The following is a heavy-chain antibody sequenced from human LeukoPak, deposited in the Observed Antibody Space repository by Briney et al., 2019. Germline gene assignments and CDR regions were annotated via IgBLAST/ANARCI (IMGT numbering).Heavy chain of an antibody. Sequence: SETLSLTCAVYGGSFSGYYWSWIRQPPGKGLEWIGEITHSGSTNYNPSLKSRVTISVDTSKNQFSLKLSSVTAADTAVYYCASSLVGATSIFDYWGQGTLVTVSS. CDR3: ASSLVGATSIFDY. J-gene: IGHJ4*02. CDR1: GGSFSGYY. V-gene: IGHV4-34*01. D-gene: IGHD1-26*01. CDR2: ITHSGST.